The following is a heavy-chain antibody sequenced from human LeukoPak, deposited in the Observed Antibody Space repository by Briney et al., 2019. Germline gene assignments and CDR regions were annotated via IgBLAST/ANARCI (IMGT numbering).Heavy chain of an antibody. V-gene: IGHV3-53*01. J-gene: IGHJ4*02. CDR3: ARGDDYGGAWYYFDY. D-gene: IGHD4-23*01. Sequence: TGGSLRLSCAPSGFIVSSNYMNWVRQAPGKGLEWVSVIYSGGSTYYADSVKGRFTISRDNSKNTLFLQMNSLRAEDAAEYYCARGDDYGGAWYYFDYWGQGTLVTVSS. CDR1: GFIVSSNY. CDR2: IYSGGST.